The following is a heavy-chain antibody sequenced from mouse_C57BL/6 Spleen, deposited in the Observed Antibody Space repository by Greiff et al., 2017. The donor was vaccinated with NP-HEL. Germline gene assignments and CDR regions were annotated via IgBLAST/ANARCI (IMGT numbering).Heavy chain of an antibody. CDR2: ISDGGSYT. D-gene: IGHD1-1*01. J-gene: IGHJ4*01. V-gene: IGHV5-4*01. Sequence: EVQVVESGGGLVKPGGSLKLSCAASGFTFSSYAMSWVRQTPEKRLEWVATISDGGSYTYYPDNVKGRFTISRDNAKNNLYLQMSHLKSEDTAMDDCARDTRYYYGRSDGAMDDWGQGTSVTVAS. CDR1: GFTFSSYA. CDR3: ARDTRYYYGRSDGAMDD.